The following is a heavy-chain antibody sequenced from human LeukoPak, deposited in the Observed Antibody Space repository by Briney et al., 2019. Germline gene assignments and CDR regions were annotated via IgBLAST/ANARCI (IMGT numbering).Heavy chain of an antibody. CDR2: IIPILGIA. D-gene: IGHD2-2*01. Sequence: ASVKVSCKASGGTFSSYAISWVRQAPGQGLEWMGRIIPILGIANYAQKFQGRVTITADKSTSTAYMELSSLRSEDTAVYYCARRGYCSSSTCAFDFWGQGALVTVSS. J-gene: IGHJ4*02. CDR1: GGTFSSYA. V-gene: IGHV1-69*04. CDR3: ARRGYCSSSTCAFDF.